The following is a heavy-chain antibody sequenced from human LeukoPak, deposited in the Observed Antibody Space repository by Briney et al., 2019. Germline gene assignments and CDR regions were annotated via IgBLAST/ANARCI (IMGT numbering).Heavy chain of an antibody. D-gene: IGHD3-22*01. Sequence: GGSLRLSCAASGFTFSSYAMSWVRQAPGKGLEWVSAISGSGGSTYYADSVKGRFTISRDNSKNTLYLQMNSLRAEDTAVYYCAKQVLAYYYDSSGYYFDYWGQGTLVTVSS. J-gene: IGHJ4*02. CDR2: ISGSGGST. V-gene: IGHV3-23*01. CDR1: GFTFSSYA. CDR3: AKQVLAYYYDSSGYYFDY.